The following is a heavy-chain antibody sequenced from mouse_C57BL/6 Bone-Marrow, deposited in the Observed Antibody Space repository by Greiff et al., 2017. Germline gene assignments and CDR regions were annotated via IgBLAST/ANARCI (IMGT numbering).Heavy chain of an antibody. Sequence: VQLQQSGPELVKPGASVKMSCKASGYTFTDYNMHWVKQSHGKSLEWIGYINPNNGGTSYNQKFKGKATLTVNKSSSTAYMELCSLTSEDSAVYYCARERFYYYGFAYWGQGTLVTVSA. CDR2: INPNNGGT. CDR1: GYTFTDYN. J-gene: IGHJ3*01. D-gene: IGHD1-1*01. V-gene: IGHV1-22*01. CDR3: ARERFYYYGFAY.